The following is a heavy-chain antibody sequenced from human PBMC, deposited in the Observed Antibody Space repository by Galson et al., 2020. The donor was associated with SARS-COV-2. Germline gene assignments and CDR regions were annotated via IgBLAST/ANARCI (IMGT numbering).Heavy chain of an antibody. CDR1: GFMFSGYA. D-gene: IGHD3-22*01. V-gene: IGHV3-30-3*01. Sequence: PGGSLRLSCPASGFMFSGYALHCVRQAPGKGLELVAVVSHDGSNQYYADSVKGQITTTRDNSKNTLYLQMNSLRAEDTAVYYCAREGNNYSDSSGDYPIYWGQGTLVTVSS. CDR2: VSHDGSNQ. J-gene: IGHJ4*02. CDR3: AREGNNYSDSSGDYPIY.